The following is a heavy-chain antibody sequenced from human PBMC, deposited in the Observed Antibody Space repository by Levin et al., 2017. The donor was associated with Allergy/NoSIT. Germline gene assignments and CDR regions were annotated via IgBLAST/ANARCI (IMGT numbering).Heavy chain of an antibody. CDR2: IYSGDSDT. CDR1: GYSFTSYW. V-gene: IGHV5-51*01. D-gene: IGHD1-1*01. Sequence: GESLKISCQGSGYSFTSYWIGWVRQMPGKGLEWMGIIYSGDSDTRYSPSFQGQVTISADKSISTPYLQLSSLNASDTAIYYCARRGTRKYYCYMDVWGKGTTVTVSS. CDR3: ARRGTRKYYCYMDV. J-gene: IGHJ6*03.